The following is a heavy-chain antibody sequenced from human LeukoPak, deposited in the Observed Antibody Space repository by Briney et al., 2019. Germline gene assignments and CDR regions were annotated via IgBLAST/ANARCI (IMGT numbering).Heavy chain of an antibody. CDR2: IIPIFGTA. Sequence: ASVKVSCKASGYTFSAYDISWVRQAPGQGLEWMGGIIPIFGTANYAQKFQGRVTITGDESTSTAYMELSSLRSEDTAVYYCARNEYCSSTSCSNTNFDYWGQGTLVTVSS. CDR1: GYTFSAYD. D-gene: IGHD2-2*01. V-gene: IGHV1-69*13. CDR3: ARNEYCSSTSCSNTNFDY. J-gene: IGHJ4*02.